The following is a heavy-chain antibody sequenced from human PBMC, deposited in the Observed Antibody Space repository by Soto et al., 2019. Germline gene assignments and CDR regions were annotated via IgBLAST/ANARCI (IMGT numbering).Heavy chain of an antibody. CDR2: IKQDGSEK. V-gene: IGHV3-7*01. CDR3: ARTSITIFGVVSDYYYYMDV. D-gene: IGHD3-3*01. CDR1: GFTFSSYW. J-gene: IGHJ6*03. Sequence: EVQLVESGGGLVQPGGSLRLSCAASGFTFSSYWMSWVRQAPGKGLEWVANIKQDGSEKYYVDSVKGRFTISRDNAKNSLYLQMNSLRAGDTAVYYCARTSITIFGVVSDYYYYMDVWGKGTTVTVSS.